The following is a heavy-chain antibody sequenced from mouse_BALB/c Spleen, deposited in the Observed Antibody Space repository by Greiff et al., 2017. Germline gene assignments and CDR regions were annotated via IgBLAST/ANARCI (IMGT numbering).Heavy chain of an antibody. D-gene: IGHD1-1*01. CDR2: ISSGGSYT. J-gene: IGHJ2*01. V-gene: IGHV5-6*01. CDR3: ARLGRITTVVATDY. CDR1: GFTFSSYG. Sequence: EVKVVESGGDLVKPGGSLKLSCAASGFTFSSYGMSWVRQTPDKRLEWVATISSGGSYTYYPDSVKGRFTISRDNAKNTLYLQMSSLKSEDTAMYYCARLGRITTVVATDYWGQGTTLTVSS.